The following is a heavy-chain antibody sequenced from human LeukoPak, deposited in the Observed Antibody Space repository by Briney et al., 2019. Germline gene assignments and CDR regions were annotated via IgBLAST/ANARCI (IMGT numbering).Heavy chain of an antibody. D-gene: IGHD2-15*01. CDR1: GGSISSYY. J-gene: IGHJ6*02. V-gene: IGHV4-4*07. CDR2: IYTSGST. Sequence: SETLSLTCTVSGGSISSYYWSWIRQPAGKGLEWIGRIYTSGSTNYNPSLKSRVTMSVDTSKNQFSLKLSSVTAADTAVYYCARDFRVVVTPYYHYGMDVWGQGTTVTVSS. CDR3: ARDFRVVVTPYYHYGMDV.